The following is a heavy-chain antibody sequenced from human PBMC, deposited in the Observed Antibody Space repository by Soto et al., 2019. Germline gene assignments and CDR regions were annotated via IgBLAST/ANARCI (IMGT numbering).Heavy chain of an antibody. V-gene: IGHV1-18*01. CDR1: GYSFTTYG. J-gene: IGHJ6*02. D-gene: IGHD6-6*01. Sequence: QVQLVQSRGEVKKPGASVKVSCKTSGYSFTTYGIRWVRQAPGQGLEWMGWISGCNGNTKYAQKLQGRVTMTTDTSTSTAYMELRSLRSDDTAVYYCAREAPAPYYHSGMDVWGQGSTVTVSS. CDR2: ISGCNGNT. CDR3: AREAPAPYYHSGMDV.